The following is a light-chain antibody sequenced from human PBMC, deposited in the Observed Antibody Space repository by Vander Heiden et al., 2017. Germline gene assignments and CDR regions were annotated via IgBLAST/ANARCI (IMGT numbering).Light chain of an antibody. J-gene: IGLJ3*02. CDR2: STN. V-gene: IGLV8-61*01. CDR3: VLYMGSGISV. Sequence: EPSSSVSPAGTATLTSGLRSSSVSTSYYPSWYQQTQGQAPRTLIYSTNTRSSVVPDRFSDSILRNKPTITITGAQADDESDYYCVLYMGSGISVFGGGTKLTVL. CDR1: SSSVSTSYY.